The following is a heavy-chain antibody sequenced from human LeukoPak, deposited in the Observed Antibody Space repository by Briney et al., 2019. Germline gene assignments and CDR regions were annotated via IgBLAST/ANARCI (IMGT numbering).Heavy chain of an antibody. V-gene: IGHV3-7*01. CDR1: GFTFSSYW. Sequence: GGSLRLSRAASGFTFSSYWMSWVRQAPGKGLEWVANIKQDGSEKYYVDSVKGRFTISRDNAKNSLYLQMNSLRAEDTAVYYCARDFYCSGGSCLLSDAFDIWGQGTMVTVSS. D-gene: IGHD2-15*01. CDR3: ARDFYCSGGSCLLSDAFDI. CDR2: IKQDGSEK. J-gene: IGHJ3*02.